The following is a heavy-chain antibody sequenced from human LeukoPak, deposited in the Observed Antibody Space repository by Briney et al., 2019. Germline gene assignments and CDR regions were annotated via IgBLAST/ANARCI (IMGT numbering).Heavy chain of an antibody. D-gene: IGHD5-18*01. CDR2: ISSSGSTI. V-gene: IGHV3-11*01. CDR1: GVGFSGYS. Sequence: GGSVRLSFEDSGVGFSGYSMSWIRQAKGKGLEWVSYISSSGSTIYYADSVKGRFTISRDNAKNSLYLQMNSLRAEDTAVYYCARIQLWGPGDAFDIWGQGTMVTVSS. J-gene: IGHJ3*02. CDR3: ARIQLWGPGDAFDI.